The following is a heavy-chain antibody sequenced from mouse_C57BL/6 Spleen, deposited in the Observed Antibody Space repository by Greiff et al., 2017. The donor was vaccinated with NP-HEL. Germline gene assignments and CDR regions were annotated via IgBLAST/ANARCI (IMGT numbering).Heavy chain of an antibody. J-gene: IGHJ2*01. D-gene: IGHD2-1*01. V-gene: IGHV1-80*01. CDR1: GYAFSSYW. Sequence: LVESGAELVKPGASVKISCKASGYAFSSYWMNWVKQRPGKGLEWIGQIYPGDGDTNYNGKFKGKATLTADKSSSTAYMQLSSLTSEDSAVYFCARSGGNDFDYWGQGTTLTVSS. CDR2: IYPGDGDT. CDR3: ARSGGNDFDY.